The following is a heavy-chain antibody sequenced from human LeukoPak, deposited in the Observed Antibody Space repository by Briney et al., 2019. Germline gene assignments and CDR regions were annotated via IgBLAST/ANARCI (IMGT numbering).Heavy chain of an antibody. CDR2: IYYSGGT. D-gene: IGHD2-2*01. CDR3: ASGFSEVPAAI. Sequence: SETLSLTCTVSGGSISSGGYYWSWIRQHPGKGLEWIGYIYYSGGTYYNPSLKSRVTISVDTSKNQFSLKLASVAAADTAVYYSASGFSEVPAAIWGQGNLVTVSS. V-gene: IGHV4-31*03. J-gene: IGHJ4*02. CDR1: GGSISSGGYY.